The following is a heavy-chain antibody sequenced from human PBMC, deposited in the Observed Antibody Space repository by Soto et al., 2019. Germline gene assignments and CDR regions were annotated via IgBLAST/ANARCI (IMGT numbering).Heavy chain of an antibody. Sequence: EVQLVESGGNLVQPGGSLRLSCEASGFTFSGFDMHWVRQPTGKGLVWVSTIGTAGDTYYAVSVKGRFTIYRDNAKNSLSLQMNSLRAGDTAVYFCARGQEVGAHFFDSWGQGTQVTVSS. CDR3: ARGQEVGAHFFDS. J-gene: IGHJ4*02. D-gene: IGHD2-15*01. CDR2: IGTAGDT. V-gene: IGHV3-13*01. CDR1: GFTFSGFD.